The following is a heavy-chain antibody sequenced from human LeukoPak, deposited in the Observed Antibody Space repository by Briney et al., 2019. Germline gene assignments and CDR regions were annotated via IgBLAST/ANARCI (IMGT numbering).Heavy chain of an antibody. J-gene: IGHJ4*02. Sequence: GRCLRLSWAPSASTFSSYETNWVRQAPGEGLEWVSYNSSSGRNIYHADSVNGRLTIYRDNAKNSLYLQMNSLRAEDTAVYYCARNIAVAGRRFDSWGQGTLVTVSS. CDR3: ARNIAVAGRRFDS. CDR1: ASTFSSYE. CDR2: NSSSGRNI. D-gene: IGHD6-13*01. V-gene: IGHV3-48*03.